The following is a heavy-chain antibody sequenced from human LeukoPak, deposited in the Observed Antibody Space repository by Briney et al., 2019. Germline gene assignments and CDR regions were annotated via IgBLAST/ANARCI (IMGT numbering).Heavy chain of an antibody. CDR1: GFTFSSYA. V-gene: IGHV3-23*01. CDR2: ISGSGGST. CDR3: AKDFRGYYDSSGYYYSGYYFDY. J-gene: IGHJ4*02. D-gene: IGHD3-22*01. Sequence: GGSLRLSCAASGFTFSSYAMSWVRQARGKGLEWVSDISGSGGSTYYADSVKGRFTISRDNSKNTLYLQMNSLRAEDTAVYYCAKDFRGYYDSSGYYYSGYYFDYWGQGTLVTVSS.